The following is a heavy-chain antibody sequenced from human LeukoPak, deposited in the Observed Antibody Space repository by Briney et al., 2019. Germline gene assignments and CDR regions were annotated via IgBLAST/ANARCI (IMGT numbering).Heavy chain of an antibody. V-gene: IGHV1-69*01. J-gene: IGHJ3*02. D-gene: IGHD3-22*01. CDR3: ASTGYYDSRGYGGSFAI. CDR1: GGTFSNYA. CDR2: IIPMFDTP. Sequence: EASVKVSCKASGGTFSNYAISWVRQAPGQGLEWMGGIIPMFDTPIYAQKFQGRVTITADESTSTVYMELSSLRSEDAAVYFCASTGYYDSRGYGGSFAIWGQGTMVTVSS.